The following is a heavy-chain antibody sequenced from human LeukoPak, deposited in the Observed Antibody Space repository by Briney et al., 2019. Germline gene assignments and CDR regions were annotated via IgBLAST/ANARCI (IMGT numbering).Heavy chain of an antibody. CDR1: GYTFTSYG. CDR2: ISAYSGNT. D-gene: IGHD3-3*01. V-gene: IGHV1-18*01. CDR3: ARGNYDFWSGYYNGAFDI. J-gene: IGHJ3*02. Sequence: ASVKVSCKASGYTFTSYGISWVRQAPGQGLEWMGWISAYSGNTNYAQKLQGRVTMTTDTSTSTAYMELRSLRSDDTAVYCCARGNYDFWSGYYNGAFDIWGQGTMVTVSS.